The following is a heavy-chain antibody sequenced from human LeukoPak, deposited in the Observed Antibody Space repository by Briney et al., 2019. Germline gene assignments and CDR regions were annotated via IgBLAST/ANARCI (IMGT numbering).Heavy chain of an antibody. Sequence: PGGSLRLSCAASGFTFSSYGMHWVRQAPGKGLEWVAFIRYDGSNKYYADSVKGRFTISRDNSKNTLYLQMNSLRAEDTAVYYCAKDILRFLEWLSSPGGDWGQGTLVTDSS. CDR2: IRYDGSNK. D-gene: IGHD3-3*01. CDR3: AKDILRFLEWLSSPGGD. J-gene: IGHJ4*02. V-gene: IGHV3-30*02. CDR1: GFTFSSYG.